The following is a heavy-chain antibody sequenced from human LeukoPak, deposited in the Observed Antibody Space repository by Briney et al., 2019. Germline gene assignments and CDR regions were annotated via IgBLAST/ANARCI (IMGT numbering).Heavy chain of an antibody. D-gene: IGHD7-27*01. CDR2: ISAYNGNT. CDR1: GYTFTSYG. J-gene: IGHJ4*02. Sequence: ASVKVSCTASGYTFTSYGISWVRQAPGQGLEWMGWISAYNGNTNYAQKLQGRVTMTTDTSTSTAYMELRSLRSEDTAVYYCAKDRTAWGFDYWGQGTLVTVSS. CDR3: AKDRTAWGFDY. V-gene: IGHV1-18*01.